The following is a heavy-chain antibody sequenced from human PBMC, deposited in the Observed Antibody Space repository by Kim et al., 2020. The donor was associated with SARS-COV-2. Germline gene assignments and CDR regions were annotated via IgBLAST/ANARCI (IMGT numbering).Heavy chain of an antibody. V-gene: IGHV3-33*05. Sequence: GGSLRLSCAASEFSFSSYGIHWVRQAPGKGLEWVAVISHDGSNKNYADSVKGRFTVSRDNSLNTVYLQMNSLRAEDTALYYCARDPVVPTAGDYWGQGTL. CDR3: ARDPVVPTAGDY. CDR1: EFSFSSYG. CDR2: ISHDGSNK. J-gene: IGHJ4*02.